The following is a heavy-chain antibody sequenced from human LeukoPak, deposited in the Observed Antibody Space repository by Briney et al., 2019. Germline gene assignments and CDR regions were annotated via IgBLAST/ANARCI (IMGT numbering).Heavy chain of an antibody. D-gene: IGHD3-22*01. Sequence: GGSLRLSCAASGFTFSAYSMNWVRQAPEEGLEWVSYIGSSSSPIYYADSVKGRFTISRDNAKNSLYLQMDSLRAEDTAVYYCARVRVYYYDSSGYSDYWGQGTLVTVSS. V-gene: IGHV3-48*01. CDR2: IGSSSSPI. CDR3: ARVRVYYYDSSGYSDY. CDR1: GFTFSAYS. J-gene: IGHJ4*02.